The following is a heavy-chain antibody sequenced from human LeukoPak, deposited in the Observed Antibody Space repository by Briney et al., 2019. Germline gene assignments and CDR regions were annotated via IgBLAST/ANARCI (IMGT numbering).Heavy chain of an antibody. V-gene: IGHV1-46*01. Sequence: ASVKVSCKASGYTFTSYYMHWVRQAPGQGLEWMGIINPSGGSTSYAQKFQGRVTMTRDTSTSTVYMELSSLRSEDPAVYYYARDWSNDAGSYYFDCWGQGTLVTVSS. CDR3: ARDWSNDAGSYYFDC. J-gene: IGHJ4*02. D-gene: IGHD3-3*01. CDR1: GYTFTSYY. CDR2: INPSGGST.